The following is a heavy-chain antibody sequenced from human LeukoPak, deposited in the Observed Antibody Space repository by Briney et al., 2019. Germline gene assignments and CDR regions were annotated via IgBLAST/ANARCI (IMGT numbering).Heavy chain of an antibody. Sequence: GGSLRLSCSAPGTSFRTYAMHWVRQPPGKGLYYVSAISINGGSTYYADSVRGRFTISRDNSKNTLYLQMSSLRPDDTAVYYCVRTYDENPLGWFDPWGQGTLVTVSS. D-gene: IGHD5-12*01. V-gene: IGHV3-64D*06. J-gene: IGHJ5*02. CDR3: VRTYDENPLGWFDP. CDR1: GTSFRTYA. CDR2: ISINGGST.